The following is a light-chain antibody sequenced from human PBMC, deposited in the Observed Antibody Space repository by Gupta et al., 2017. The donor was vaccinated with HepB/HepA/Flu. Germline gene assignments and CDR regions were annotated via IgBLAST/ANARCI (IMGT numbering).Light chain of an antibody. V-gene: IGKV2-28*01. J-gene: IGKJ1*01. CDR2: LGS. Sequence: DIVMTQSPLSLPVTPGDPASISCRSSQSLLHSNGYNYLDWYLQKPGQSPHLLIYLGSNRASGVPDRFSGSGSGTDFTLKISRVEAEDVGVYYCMQTIQSRWTFGQGTKVDIK. CDR1: QSLLHSNGYNY. CDR3: MQTIQSRWT.